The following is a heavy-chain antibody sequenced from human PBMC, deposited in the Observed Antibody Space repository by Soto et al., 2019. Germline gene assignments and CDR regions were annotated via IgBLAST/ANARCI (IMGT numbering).Heavy chain of an antibody. J-gene: IGHJ4*02. CDR1: GFTFSSYS. V-gene: IGHV3-21*06. Sequence: PGGSLRLSCAASGFTFSSYSMNWVRQAPGKGLEWVSSISSSSSYIYYADSVKGRFTISRDNAKNSLYLQMNSLRAEDTAVYYCARGRGYSGYLPQYYFDYWGQGTLVTVSS. CDR2: ISSSSSYI. D-gene: IGHD5-12*01. CDR3: ARGRGYSGYLPQYYFDY.